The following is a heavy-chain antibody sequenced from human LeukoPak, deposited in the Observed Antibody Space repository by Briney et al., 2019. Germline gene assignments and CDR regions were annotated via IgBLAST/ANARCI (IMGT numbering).Heavy chain of an antibody. Sequence: KSSETLSLTCTVSGGSVSSGSYYWSWIRQPPGKGLEWIGYIYYSGSTNYNPSLKSRVTISVDTSKNQFSLKLSSVTAADTAVYYCARVPVEMATTVFDYWGQGTLVTVSS. D-gene: IGHD5-24*01. CDR2: IYYSGST. CDR3: ARVPVEMATTVFDY. J-gene: IGHJ4*02. CDR1: GGSVSSGSYY. V-gene: IGHV4-61*01.